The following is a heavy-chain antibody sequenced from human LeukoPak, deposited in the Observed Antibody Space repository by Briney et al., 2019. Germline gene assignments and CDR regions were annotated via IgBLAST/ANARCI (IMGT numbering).Heavy chain of an antibody. J-gene: IGHJ4*02. CDR3: ARETYGSGSYYNLMTVDY. V-gene: IGHV4-39*07. D-gene: IGHD3-10*01. CDR1: GGSISSSSYY. Sequence: SETLSLTCTVSGGSISSSSYYWGWIRQPPGKGRGWIGSIYYSGSTYYNPSLKSRVTISVDTSKNQFSLKLSSVTAADTAVYYCARETYGSGSYYNLMTVDYWGQGTLVTVSS. CDR2: IYYSGST.